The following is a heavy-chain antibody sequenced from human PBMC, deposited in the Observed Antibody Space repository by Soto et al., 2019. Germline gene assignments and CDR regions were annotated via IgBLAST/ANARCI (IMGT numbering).Heavy chain of an antibody. D-gene: IGHD4-17*01. CDR1: GASINSGGYY. Sequence: QVQLQESGPGLVKPSETLSLTCTVSGASINSGGYYWSWIRQLPGTSLEWIGYIYFSGSTYYNPSTESRITISLDTSQNQFSLKLSSVTAADTAMYFCASGDAWEALLAHWGQGILVTVSS. CDR2: IYFSGST. V-gene: IGHV4-31*03. CDR3: ASGDAWEALLAH. J-gene: IGHJ4*02.